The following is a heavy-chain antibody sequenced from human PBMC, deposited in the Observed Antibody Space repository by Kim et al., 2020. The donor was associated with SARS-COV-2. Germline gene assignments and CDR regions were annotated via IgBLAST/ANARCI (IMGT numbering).Heavy chain of an antibody. D-gene: IGHD6-13*01. CDR2: ISWNSGSI. J-gene: IGHJ4*02. Sequence: GGSLRLSCAASGFTFDDYAMQWVRQAPGKGLEWVSGISWNSGSIGYADSVKGRFTISRDNAKNSLYLQMNSLRAEDTALYYCAKDLNEYSSSWFDYWGQGTLVTVSS. CDR1: GFTFDDYA. CDR3: AKDLNEYSSSWFDY. V-gene: IGHV3-9*01.